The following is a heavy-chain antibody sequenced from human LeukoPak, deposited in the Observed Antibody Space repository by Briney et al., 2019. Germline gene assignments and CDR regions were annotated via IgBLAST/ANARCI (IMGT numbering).Heavy chain of an antibody. V-gene: IGHV3-21*01. CDR3: ARGVDTAMVGLDY. D-gene: IGHD5-18*01. Sequence: GGSLRLSCAASGFTFSSYSMNWVRQAPGKGLEWVSSISSSSSYIYYADSVKGRFTISRDNAKNSLYLQMNSLRAEDTAVYYCARGVDTAMVGLDYWGQGTLVTVSS. CDR2: ISSSSSYI. CDR1: GFTFSSYS. J-gene: IGHJ4*02.